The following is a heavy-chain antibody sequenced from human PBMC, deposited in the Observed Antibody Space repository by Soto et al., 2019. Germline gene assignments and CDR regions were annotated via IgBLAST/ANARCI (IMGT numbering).Heavy chain of an antibody. J-gene: IGHJ4*02. CDR1: GYTFTSYY. D-gene: IGHD3-3*01. V-gene: IGHV1-46*03. CDR3: ARDQGFLEWLWYFDY. Sequence: GASVEVSCKASGYTFTSYYRQWVRQAPGQGLEWMGIINPSGGSTSYAQKFQGRVTMTRDTSTSTVYMELSSLRSEDTAVYYCARDQGFLEWLWYFDYWGQGTLVTVSS. CDR2: INPSGGST.